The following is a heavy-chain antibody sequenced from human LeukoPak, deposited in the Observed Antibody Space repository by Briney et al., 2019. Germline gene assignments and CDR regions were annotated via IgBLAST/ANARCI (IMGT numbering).Heavy chain of an antibody. CDR3: ARAADYGDSNFDY. J-gene: IGHJ4*02. CDR2: IYPGAST. CDR1: GGSISTHY. V-gene: IGHV4-4*07. D-gene: IGHD4-17*01. Sequence: SETLSLTCTVSGGSISTHYWSWTRQPAGKGLEWIGRIYPGASTDYNPSLKSRVTISVDTSKNHFSLTLTSVTAADTAVYFCARAADYGDSNFDYWGQGTLVTVSS.